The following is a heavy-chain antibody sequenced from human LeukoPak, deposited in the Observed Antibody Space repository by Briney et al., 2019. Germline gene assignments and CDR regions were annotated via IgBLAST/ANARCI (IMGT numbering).Heavy chain of an antibody. CDR1: GGSFSGYY. Sequence: PSETLSLTCSVYGGSFSGYYWRWIRQPPGKGLEWIGEINHSGNSNYNPSLKSRVTISVDTSKDQFSLKLNSVTAADAGVYYCARGLTHWGQGTLVTVSS. V-gene: IGHV4-34*01. CDR2: INHSGNS. J-gene: IGHJ4*02. CDR3: ARGLTH.